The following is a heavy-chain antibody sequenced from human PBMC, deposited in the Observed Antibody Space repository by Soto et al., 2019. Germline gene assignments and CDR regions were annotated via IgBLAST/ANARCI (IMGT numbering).Heavy chain of an antibody. Sequence: QVQLQQWGAGLLKPSETLSLTCAVYGGSFSGYYWSWIRQPPGKGLEWIGEINHSGSTNYNPSLKSRVTISVDTSKNQFSLKLSSVTAADTAVYYCARGWGDGGYSSSWYRIAVAGVFDYWGQGTLVTVSS. V-gene: IGHV4-34*01. CDR3: ARGWGDGGYSSSWYRIAVAGVFDY. D-gene: IGHD6-13*01. CDR1: GGSFSGYY. CDR2: INHSGST. J-gene: IGHJ4*02.